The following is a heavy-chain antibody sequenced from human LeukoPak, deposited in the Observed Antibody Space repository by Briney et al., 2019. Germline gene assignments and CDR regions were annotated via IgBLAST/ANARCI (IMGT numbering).Heavy chain of an antibody. V-gene: IGHV4-34*01. CDR1: GRSFIDFS. D-gene: IGHD2/OR15-2a*01. CDR2: IDQSGAT. CDR3: GIFYAGSMD. J-gene: IGHJ4*02. Sequence: SETLSLTCAVYGRSFIDFSWKWFRQPPGKGLEWIGEIDQSGATKYNLFLMRQVTMSVDKSHDQLSLRLSSVTAADTAVYYCGIFYAGSMDWGRGTLVTVSS.